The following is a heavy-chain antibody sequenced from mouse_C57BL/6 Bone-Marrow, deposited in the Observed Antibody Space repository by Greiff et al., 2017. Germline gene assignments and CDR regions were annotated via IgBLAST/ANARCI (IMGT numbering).Heavy chain of an antibody. CDR3: ARPFITTVVGGFDY. Sequence: EVQGVESGGDLVKPGGSLKLSCAASGFTFSSYGMSWVRQTPDKRLEWVATISSGGSYTYYPDSVKGRFTISRDNAKNTLYLQMSSLKSEDTAMYYCARPFITTVVGGFDYWGQGTTLTVSS. CDR2: ISSGGSYT. D-gene: IGHD1-1*01. J-gene: IGHJ2*01. V-gene: IGHV5-6*01. CDR1: GFTFSSYG.